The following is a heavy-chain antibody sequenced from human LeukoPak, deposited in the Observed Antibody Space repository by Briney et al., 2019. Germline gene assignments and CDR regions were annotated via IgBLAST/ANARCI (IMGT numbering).Heavy chain of an antibody. CDR2: AVLTYGAA. V-gene: IGHV1-69*13. Sequence: SVTVSFKASGGTFSSYAISLVRQAHGPGKGREGGAVLTYGAAKYAQKFQGRVTITADESTSAAYMELSSLRSEDTAVYYCARGPSGYYYGSRAIPYYYVDVRGKGTTGT. CDR3: ARGPSGYYYGSRAIPYYYVDV. J-gene: IGHJ6*03. CDR1: GGTFSSYA. D-gene: IGHD3-10*01.